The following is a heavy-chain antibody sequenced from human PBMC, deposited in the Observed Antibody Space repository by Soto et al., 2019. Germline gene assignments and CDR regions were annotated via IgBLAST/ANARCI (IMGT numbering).Heavy chain of an antibody. D-gene: IGHD3-9*01. Sequence: HPGGSLRLSCAASGFTFSSYAMSWVRQAPGKGLEWVSAISGSGGSTYYADSVKGRFTISRDNSKNTLYLQMNSLRAEDTAVYYCAKDLTGNDAFDIWGQGTMVTVSS. V-gene: IGHV3-23*01. CDR2: ISGSGGST. J-gene: IGHJ3*02. CDR3: AKDLTGNDAFDI. CDR1: GFTFSSYA.